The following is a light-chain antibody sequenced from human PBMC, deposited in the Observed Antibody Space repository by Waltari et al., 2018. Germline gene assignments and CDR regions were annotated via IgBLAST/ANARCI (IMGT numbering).Light chain of an antibody. J-gene: IGLJ2*01. CDR3: SSYTSSSTSVV. V-gene: IGLV2-14*03. Sequence: QSALTQPASVSGSPGPSITISCTGTSSDVGGYNSVSWYQQHPGKAPKLMIYDVSNRPAGVSNRFSGSKSGNTASLTISGLQAEDEADYYCSSYTSSSTSVVFGGGTKLTVL. CDR2: DVS. CDR1: SSDVGGYNS.